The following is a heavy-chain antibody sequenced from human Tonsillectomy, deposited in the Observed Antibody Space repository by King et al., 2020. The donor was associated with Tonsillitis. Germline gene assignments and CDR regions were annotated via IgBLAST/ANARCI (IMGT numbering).Heavy chain of an antibody. J-gene: IGHJ6*03. D-gene: IGHD3-3*01. CDR2: ISSSGGNT. V-gene: IGHV3-23*04. CDR1: GFTFSNYA. CDR3: AKAGNSIFGVVIRDYYYYMDV. Sequence: VQLVESGGVLVQPGGSLRLSCAASGFTFSNYAMSWVRQAPGKGLEWVSVISSSGGNTYYADSVKGRFTISSDNSKNTLYLQMNSLRAEDTAVYYCAKAGNSIFGVVIRDYYYYMDVWGRGTTVTVSS.